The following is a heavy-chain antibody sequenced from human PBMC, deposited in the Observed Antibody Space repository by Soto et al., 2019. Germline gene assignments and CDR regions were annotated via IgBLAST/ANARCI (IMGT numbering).Heavy chain of an antibody. Sequence: GGSLRLSCAASGFTFSSYAMHWVRQAPGKGLEWVAVISYDGSNKYYADSVKGRFTISRDNSKNTLYLQMNSLRAEDTAVYYCARAGDYYDSSGYYEDFDYWGQGTLVTVSS. V-gene: IGHV3-30-3*01. D-gene: IGHD3-22*01. CDR1: GFTFSSYA. CDR2: ISYDGSNK. J-gene: IGHJ4*02. CDR3: ARAGDYYDSSGYYEDFDY.